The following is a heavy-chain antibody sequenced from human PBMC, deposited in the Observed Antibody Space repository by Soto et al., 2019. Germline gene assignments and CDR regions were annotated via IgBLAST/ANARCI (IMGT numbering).Heavy chain of an antibody. CDR3: ASPYDSSGFYWFDP. Sequence: QVQLVQSGAEVKKPGASVKVSCKASGYTFTSYAMHWVRQAPGQRLEWMGWINAGNGNTKYSQKFQGRVTITRDTPASTAYMELSSLRSEDTAVYYCASPYDSSGFYWFDPWGQGTLVTVSS. V-gene: IGHV1-3*01. CDR1: GYTFTSYA. D-gene: IGHD3-22*01. J-gene: IGHJ5*02. CDR2: INAGNGNT.